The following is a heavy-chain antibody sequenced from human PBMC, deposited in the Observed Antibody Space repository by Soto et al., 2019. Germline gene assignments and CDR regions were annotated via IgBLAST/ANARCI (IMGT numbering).Heavy chain of an antibody. J-gene: IGHJ3*02. CDR2: IYSGGST. CDR3: ARDVGGGSVAFDI. V-gene: IGHV3-53*01. CDR1: GFTVSSNY. Sequence: GGSLRLSCAASGFTVSSNYMSWVRQAPGKGLEWVSVIYSGGSTYYADSVKGRFTISRDNSKNTLYLQMNSLRAEDTAVYYCARDVGGGSVAFDIWGQGTMVTVSS. D-gene: IGHD6-6*01.